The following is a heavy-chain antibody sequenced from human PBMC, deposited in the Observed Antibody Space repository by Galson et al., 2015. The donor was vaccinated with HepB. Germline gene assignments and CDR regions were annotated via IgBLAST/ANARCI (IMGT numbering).Heavy chain of an antibody. CDR1: GFTFSDYS. D-gene: IGHD5-18*01. CDR3: ARRLPFDY. CDR2: ISSISNTI. V-gene: IGHV3-48*02. J-gene: IGHJ4*02. Sequence: SLRLSCAASGFTFSDYSMNWVRQAPGKGLEWISYISSISNTIYYADSVKGRFTVSRDNAKNSLYLQMSSLRDEDTAVYYCARRLPFDYWGQGTLVTVSS.